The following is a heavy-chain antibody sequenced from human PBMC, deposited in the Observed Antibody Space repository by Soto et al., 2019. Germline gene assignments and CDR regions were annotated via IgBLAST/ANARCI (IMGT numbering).Heavy chain of an antibody. J-gene: IGHJ3*02. Sequence: SETLSLTCTVSGGSISSGGYYWIWIRQHPGKGLEWIGYIYYSGSTYYNPSLKSRVTISVDTSKNQFSLKLSSVTAADTAVYYCARDLDYDDAFDIWGQGTMVTVSS. CDR2: IYYSGST. D-gene: IGHD4-17*01. CDR1: GGSISSGGYY. CDR3: ARDLDYDDAFDI. V-gene: IGHV4-31*03.